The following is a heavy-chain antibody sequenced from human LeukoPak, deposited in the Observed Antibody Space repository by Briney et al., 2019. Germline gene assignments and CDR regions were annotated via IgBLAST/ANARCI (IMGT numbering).Heavy chain of an antibody. CDR3: VWAGYYDSSGYKGYFDY. CDR1: GGTFSSYA. D-gene: IGHD3-22*01. Sequence: GASVNVSCKASGGTFSSYAISWVRQAPGQGREWMGGIVPIFGTANYAQKFQGRVTITADESTSTAYMELSSLRSEDTAVYYCVWAGYYDSSGYKGYFDYWGQGTLVTVSS. CDR2: IVPIFGTA. J-gene: IGHJ4*02. V-gene: IGHV1-69*13.